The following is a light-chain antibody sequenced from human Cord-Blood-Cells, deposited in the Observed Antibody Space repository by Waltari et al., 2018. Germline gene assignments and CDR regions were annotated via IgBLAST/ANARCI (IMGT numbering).Light chain of an antibody. CDR3: QQYNSYRFT. CDR2: KAS. V-gene: IGKV1-5*03. CDR1: QSISSW. J-gene: IGKJ3*01. Sequence: DIQMTQSPSTLSASVGDRVTLTCRASQSISSWLAWYQQKPGKAPKLLIYKASSLESGVPSRFSGSGSGTEFTLTISSLQPDDFATYYCQQYNSYRFTFGPGTKVDIK.